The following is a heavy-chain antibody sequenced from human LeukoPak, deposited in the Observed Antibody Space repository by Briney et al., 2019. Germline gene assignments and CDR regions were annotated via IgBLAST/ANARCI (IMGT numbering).Heavy chain of an antibody. Sequence: GGSLRLSCAASGFTFSSYGMHWVRQAPGKGLEWVAVIWYDGSNKYYADSVKGRFTISRDNSKNTLYLQMNSLRAEDTAVYYCARLHSGSYPHGWYYFDYWGQGTLVTVSS. CDR3: ARLHSGSYPHGWYYFDY. J-gene: IGHJ4*02. V-gene: IGHV3-33*01. CDR1: GFTFSSYG. D-gene: IGHD1-26*01. CDR2: IWYDGSNK.